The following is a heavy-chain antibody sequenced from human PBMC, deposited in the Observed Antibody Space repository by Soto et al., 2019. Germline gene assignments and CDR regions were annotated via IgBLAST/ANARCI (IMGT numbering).Heavy chain of an antibody. V-gene: IGHV3-30*18. CDR3: AKGRYDSSGYYEFDP. J-gene: IGHJ5*02. D-gene: IGHD3-22*01. CDR2: ISYDGSNK. Sequence: GGSLRLSCAASGFTFSSYGMHWVRQAPGKGLEWVAVISYDGSNKYCADSVKGRFTISRDNSKNTLYLQMNSLRAEDTAVYYCAKGRYDSSGYYEFDPWGQGTLVTVSS. CDR1: GFTFSSYG.